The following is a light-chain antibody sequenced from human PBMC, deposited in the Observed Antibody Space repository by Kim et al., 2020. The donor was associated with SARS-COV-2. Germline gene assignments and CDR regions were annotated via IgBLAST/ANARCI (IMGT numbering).Light chain of an antibody. V-gene: IGKV1-6*01. CDR3: LQYDNYPRT. CDR1: QGMRDD. J-gene: IGKJ1*01. Sequence: AAVGDKVIITCRPSQGMRDDLGWYQQKPGKATKLLMYRTSILQSGVPSRFSGSGSGTDFTLTISSLQPEDFATYYCLQYDNYPRTFGQGTKVDIK. CDR2: RTS.